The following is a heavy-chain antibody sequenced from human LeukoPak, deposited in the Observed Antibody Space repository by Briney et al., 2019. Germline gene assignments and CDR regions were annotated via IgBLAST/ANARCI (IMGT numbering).Heavy chain of an antibody. Sequence: ASVKVSCKASGYTFTGYYIHWVRQAPGQGLEWMGWINAGNGNTNYAQKLQGRVTMTTDTSTSTAYMELRSLRSDDTAVYYCAREGDQDYYDSSGYYSWGQGTLVTVSS. V-gene: IGHV1-18*04. J-gene: IGHJ4*02. CDR3: AREGDQDYYDSSGYYS. CDR2: INAGNGNT. D-gene: IGHD3-22*01. CDR1: GYTFTGYY.